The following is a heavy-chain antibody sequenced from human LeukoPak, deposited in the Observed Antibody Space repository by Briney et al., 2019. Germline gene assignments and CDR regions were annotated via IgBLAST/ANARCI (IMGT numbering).Heavy chain of an antibody. CDR2: FDPEDGET. CDR3: ATRHDYGDYDLDY. J-gene: IGHJ4*02. V-gene: IGHV1-24*01. Sequence: ASVKVSCKVSGYTLTELSMHWVRQAPGKGLEWMGGFDPEDGETIHAQKFQGRVTMTEDTSTDTAYMELSSLRSEDTAVYYCATRHDYGDYDLDYWGQGTLVTVSS. CDR1: GYTLTELS. D-gene: IGHD4-17*01.